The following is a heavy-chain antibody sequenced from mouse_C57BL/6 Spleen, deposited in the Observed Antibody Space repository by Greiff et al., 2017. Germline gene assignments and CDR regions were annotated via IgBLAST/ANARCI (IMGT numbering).Heavy chain of an antibody. CDR1: GYTFTDYY. J-gene: IGHJ1*03. CDR2: INPYNGGT. D-gene: IGHD1-1*01. V-gene: IGHV1-19*01. Sequence: VQLKQSGPVLVKPGASVKMSCKASGYTFTDYYMNWVKQSHGKSLEWIGVINPYNGGTSYNQKFKGKATLTVDKSSSTAYMELNSLTSEDSAVXYCARGFSYGRPYFDVWGTGTTVTVSS. CDR3: ARGFSYGRPYFDV.